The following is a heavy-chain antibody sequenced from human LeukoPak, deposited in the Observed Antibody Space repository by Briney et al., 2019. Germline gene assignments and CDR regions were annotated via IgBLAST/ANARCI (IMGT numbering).Heavy chain of an antibody. J-gene: IGHJ4*02. CDR3: ARGVSRAFDY. CDR2: ISSSGGTI. CDR1: GFTFSSSN. V-gene: IGHV3-48*02. Sequence: GGSLRLSCAASGFTFSSSNMHWVRQAPGKGLEWVSYISSSGGTIYYADSVKGRFTISRDNAKNSLYLQMNSLRDEDTAVYYCARGVSRAFDYWGQGTLVTVSS. D-gene: IGHD6-13*01.